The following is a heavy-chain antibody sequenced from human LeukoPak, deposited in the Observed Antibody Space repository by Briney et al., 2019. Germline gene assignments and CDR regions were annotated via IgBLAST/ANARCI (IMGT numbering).Heavy chain of an antibody. J-gene: IGHJ3*02. D-gene: IGHD2-2*02. CDR2: IYYSGST. CDR1: GGSISSGGYY. V-gene: IGHV4-31*03. CDR3: ARPAAITRFAFDI. Sequence: SETLSLTCTVSGGSISSGGYYWSWIRQHPGKGLEWIGYIYYSGSTYYNPSLKSRVTISVDTSKNQFSLKLSPVTAADTAVYYCARPAAITRFAFDIWGQGTMVTVSS.